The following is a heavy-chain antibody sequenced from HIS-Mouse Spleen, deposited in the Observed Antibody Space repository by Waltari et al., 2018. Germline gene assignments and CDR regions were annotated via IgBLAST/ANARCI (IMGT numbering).Heavy chain of an antibody. D-gene: IGHD7-27*01. Sequence: QVQLQESGPGLVKPSETLSLTCTVPGGSISSYYWSWTRQPPGKGLEWIWYIYYSGSTNYNPSLKSRVTISVDTSKNQFSLKLSSVTAADTAVYYCARQSNWGSGFDYWGQGTLVTVSS. CDR2: IYYSGST. CDR1: GGSISSYY. V-gene: IGHV4-59*08. CDR3: ARQSNWGSGFDY. J-gene: IGHJ4*02.